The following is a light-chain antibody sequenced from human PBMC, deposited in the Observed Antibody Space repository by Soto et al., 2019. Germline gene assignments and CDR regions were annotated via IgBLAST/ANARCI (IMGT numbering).Light chain of an antibody. CDR3: QQYYSTPRT. J-gene: IGKJ1*01. CDR1: QSVLYYSNNNNY. CDR2: WAS. V-gene: IGKV4-1*01. Sequence: DIVMTQSPDSLAVSLGERATINCKSSQSVLYYSNNNNYLAWYQQKPGQPPKLLIYWASTRESGVPDRFTGSGSGTDFTLTISSLQAEDVAVYYCQQYYSTPRTFGQGTKVEI.